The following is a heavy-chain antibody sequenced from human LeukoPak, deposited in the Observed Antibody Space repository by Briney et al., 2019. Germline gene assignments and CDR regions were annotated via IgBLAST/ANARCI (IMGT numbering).Heavy chain of an antibody. CDR1: GFTFGTLA. Sequence: GGSLRLSCAASGFTFGTLAMTWVRQAPGKRPEWVSSITNSGSSTYYADSVRGRFTISRDNSKNTLYLQMFGLRAEDTAVYFCAKYIFSSTPYFDYWGQGALVTVSS. J-gene: IGHJ4*02. D-gene: IGHD6-13*01. CDR2: ITNSGSST. CDR3: AKYIFSSTPYFDY. V-gene: IGHV3-23*01.